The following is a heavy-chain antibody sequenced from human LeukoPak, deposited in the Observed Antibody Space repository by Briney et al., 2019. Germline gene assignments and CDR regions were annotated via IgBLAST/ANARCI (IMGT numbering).Heavy chain of an antibody. J-gene: IGHJ5*02. V-gene: IGHV3-23*01. CDR3: PKGASSTWFDP. CDR1: GFTFSGYA. Sequence: GGSLRLSCEASGFTFSGYAMSWVRQAPGKGLEWVSSISASGGSTFYADSVKGRFTISRDNSKNTLFLQMNSLRAEDTAVYYCPKGASSTWFDPWGQGTLVTVSS. CDR2: ISASGGST. D-gene: IGHD2-2*01.